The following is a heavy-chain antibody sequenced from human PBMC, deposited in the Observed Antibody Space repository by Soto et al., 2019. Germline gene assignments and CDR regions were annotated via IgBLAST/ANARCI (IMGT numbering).Heavy chain of an antibody. CDR2: ISYDGSNK. J-gene: IGHJ4*01. Sequence: LRLSCAASRFTFTSYAMHWVRQAPGKGLEWVAVISYDGSNKYYADSVKGRFTISRDNSKTTLYLQMNSLRAEDTAVYYCARDYYDRRGYADSSVHWGHGTLVTVSS. CDR1: RFTFTSYA. D-gene: IGHD3-22*01. V-gene: IGHV3-30-3*01. CDR3: ARDYYDRRGYADSSVH.